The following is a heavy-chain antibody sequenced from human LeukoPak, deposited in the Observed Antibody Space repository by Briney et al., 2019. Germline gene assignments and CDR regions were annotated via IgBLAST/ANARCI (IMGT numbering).Heavy chain of an antibody. CDR2: IYYSGST. J-gene: IGHJ4*02. Sequence: PSETLSLTCTVSGGSISSYYWSWIRQPPGKGLEWIGYIYYSGSTNYNPSLKSRVTISVDTSKNQFSLKLSSVTAADTAVYYCARVRGQWELLYYFDYWGQGTLVTVSS. CDR3: ARVRGQWELLYYFDY. D-gene: IGHD1-26*01. V-gene: IGHV4-59*01. CDR1: GGSISSYY.